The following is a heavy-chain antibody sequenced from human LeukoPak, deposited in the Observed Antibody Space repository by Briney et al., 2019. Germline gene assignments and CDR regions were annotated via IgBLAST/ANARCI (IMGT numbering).Heavy chain of an antibody. D-gene: IGHD6-19*01. V-gene: IGHV3-30*03. J-gene: IGHJ6*02. CDR2: ISYEGGTQ. CDR3: ARSSYSSGWYNYYYGMDV. CDR1: GVTLSPYG. Sequence: GGSLRLSCAASGVTLSPYGMHWVRQAPGKGLEWVAVISYEGGTQHYADSVKGRFTISRDNSKNTMYLQMDSLRAEDTAVYYCARSSYSSGWYNYYYGMDVWGQGTTVTVSS.